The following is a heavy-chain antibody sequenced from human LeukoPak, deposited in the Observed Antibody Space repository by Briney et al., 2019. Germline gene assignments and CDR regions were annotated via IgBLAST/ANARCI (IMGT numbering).Heavy chain of an antibody. CDR2: ISGSGDST. CDR3: AKARAGQGSSRTNNCFDP. J-gene: IGHJ5*02. D-gene: IGHD6-6*01. Sequence: PGGSLRLSCAASGFTFSSSWMHWVRQAPGKGLEWVSAISGSGDSTYYTDSVKGRFTISRDNSKNTLYLQMNSLRAEDTAVYYCAKARAGQGSSRTNNCFDPWGQGTLVTVSS. CDR1: GFTFSSSW. V-gene: IGHV3-23*01.